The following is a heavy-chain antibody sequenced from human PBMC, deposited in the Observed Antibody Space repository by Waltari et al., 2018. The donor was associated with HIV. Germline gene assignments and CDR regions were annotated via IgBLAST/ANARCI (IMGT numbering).Heavy chain of an antibody. Sequence: QVQLQESGPGLVKPSETLSLTCAVPDYSISSGYYWGWIRQSPGKGLEWIGSIYHSGTTFYNPSLKSRVTISVDTSKNQFSLRLSSVTAADMAVYYCAREGVGPTRREYYFDYWGQGILGTVSS. V-gene: IGHV4-38-2*02. CDR3: AREGVGPTRREYYFDY. CDR1: DYSISSGYY. CDR2: IYHSGTT. D-gene: IGHD1-26*01. J-gene: IGHJ4*02.